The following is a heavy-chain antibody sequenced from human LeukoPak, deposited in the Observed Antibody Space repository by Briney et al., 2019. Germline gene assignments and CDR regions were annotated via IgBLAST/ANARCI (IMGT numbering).Heavy chain of an antibody. V-gene: IGHV3-21*01. Sequence: PGGSLRLSCAASGFTFSSYSMNWVRQAPGKGLEWVSSISSSSSYIYYADSVKGRFTISRDNAKSSLYLQMNSLRAEDTAVYYCARDHYDSSGYYAASDAFDIWGQGTMVTVSS. CDR2: ISSSSSYI. J-gene: IGHJ3*02. CDR3: ARDHYDSSGYYAASDAFDI. D-gene: IGHD3-22*01. CDR1: GFTFSSYS.